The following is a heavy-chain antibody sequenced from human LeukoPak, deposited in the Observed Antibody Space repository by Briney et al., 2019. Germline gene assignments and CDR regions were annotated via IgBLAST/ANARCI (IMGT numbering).Heavy chain of an antibody. D-gene: IGHD2-2*01. CDR1: GYTFTGYR. V-gene: IGHV1-2*06. CDR2: INPNSGDT. CDR3: ARDYCSSTSCLFDY. Sequence: ASVKVSCKASGYTFTGYRMHWVRQAPGQGLEWMGRINPNSGDTNYAQEFQGRVTMTRDTSISTAYVELSRLRSDDTAVYYCARDYCSSTSCLFDYWGQGTLVTVSS. J-gene: IGHJ4*02.